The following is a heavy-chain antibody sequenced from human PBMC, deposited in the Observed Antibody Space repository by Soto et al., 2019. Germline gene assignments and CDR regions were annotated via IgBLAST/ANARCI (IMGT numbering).Heavy chain of an antibody. J-gene: IGHJ3*02. CDR2: IYYSGST. CDR1: GGSVSSGSYY. V-gene: IGHV4-61*01. Sequence: SETLSLTCTVSGGSVSSGSYYWSWIRQPPGKGLEWIGYIYYSGSTNYNPSLKSRVTISVDTSKNQFSLKLSSVTAADTAVYYCARGGSDFWSGYYRVEGSAFDIWGKGTRVTV. D-gene: IGHD3-3*01. CDR3: ARGGSDFWSGYYRVEGSAFDI.